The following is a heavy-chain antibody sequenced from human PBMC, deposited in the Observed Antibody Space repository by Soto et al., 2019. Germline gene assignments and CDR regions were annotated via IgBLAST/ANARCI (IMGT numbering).Heavy chain of an antibody. V-gene: IGHV3-23*01. Sequence: EVQLLESGGGLVQPGGSLRLSCAASGFTFSSDAMSWVRQAPGKGLEWVSAISGSGGSTYYADSVKGRFTISRDTSKNTLYLQMNSLRAEDTAVYYCAKLSESGAGTLVGYWGQGTLVTVAS. CDR2: ISGSGGST. CDR3: AKLSESGAGTLVGY. D-gene: IGHD6-19*01. CDR1: GFTFSSDA. J-gene: IGHJ4*02.